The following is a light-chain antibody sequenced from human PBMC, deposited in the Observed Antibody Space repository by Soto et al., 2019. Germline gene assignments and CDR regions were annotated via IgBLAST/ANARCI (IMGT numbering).Light chain of an antibody. CDR3: QQGYSNPVT. J-gene: IGKJ5*01. V-gene: IGKV1-39*01. Sequence: DLHMTQSPSSLSPSVGDRVTLTRRASQSISRHLNWYQQKAGRAPRLLIYGASNLQSGVPSRFSGGGSGTEFTLTISSLLPEDFATYYCQQGYSNPVTFGQGTR. CDR1: QSISRH. CDR2: GAS.